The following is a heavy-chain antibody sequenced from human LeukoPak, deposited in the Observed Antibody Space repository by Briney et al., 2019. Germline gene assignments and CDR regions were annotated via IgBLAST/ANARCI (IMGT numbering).Heavy chain of an antibody. J-gene: IGHJ1*01. Sequence: PSETLSLTCTVSGYSISSGYYWGWIRQPPGKGLEWIGSIYHSGSTYYNPSLKSRVTISVDTSKNQFSLKLSSVTVADTAVYYCARVVQSTDGSGLYLPEYFQHWGQGTLVTVSS. D-gene: IGHD3-22*01. CDR1: GYSISSGYY. CDR3: ARVVQSTDGSGLYLPEYFQH. V-gene: IGHV4-38-2*02. CDR2: IYHSGST.